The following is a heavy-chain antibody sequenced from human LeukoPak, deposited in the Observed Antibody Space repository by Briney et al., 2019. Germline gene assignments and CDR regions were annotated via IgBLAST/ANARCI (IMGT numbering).Heavy chain of an antibody. CDR1: GGTFSSYA. Sequence: SVKVSCKASGGTFSSYAISWVRQAPGQGLEWMGGIIPIFGTANYAQKFQGRVTITTDESTSTAYMELSSLRSEDTAVYYCAREQYSSSNWFDPWGQGTLVTVSS. J-gene: IGHJ5*02. D-gene: IGHD6-13*01. V-gene: IGHV1-69*05. CDR3: AREQYSSSNWFDP. CDR2: IIPIFGTA.